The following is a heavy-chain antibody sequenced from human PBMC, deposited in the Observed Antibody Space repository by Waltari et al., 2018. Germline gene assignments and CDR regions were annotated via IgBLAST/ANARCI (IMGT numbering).Heavy chain of an antibody. D-gene: IGHD3-3*02. J-gene: IGHJ3*02. CDR3: ARGALAVKDAFDI. CDR1: GGSISSSSYY. V-gene: IGHV4-39*01. Sequence: QLQLQESGPGLVKPSETLSLTCTVSGGSISSSSYYWGWIRQPPGKGLEWIGSIYYSGGTYYNPSLKSRVTISVDTSKNQFSLKLSSVTAADTAVYYCARGALAVKDAFDIWGQGTMVIVSS. CDR2: IYYSGGT.